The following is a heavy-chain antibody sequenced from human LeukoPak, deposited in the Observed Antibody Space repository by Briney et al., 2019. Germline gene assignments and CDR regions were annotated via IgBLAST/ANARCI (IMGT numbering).Heavy chain of an antibody. D-gene: IGHD3-22*01. V-gene: IGHV1-8*02. CDR1: GYTFTGYY. CDR2: MNPNSGNT. J-gene: IGHJ4*02. CDR3: ARHKYYYDSSGYYFGY. Sequence: ASVKVSCKASGYTFTGYYMHWVRQAPGQGLEWMGWMNPNSGNTGYAQKFQGRVTMTRNTSISTAYMELSSLRSEDTAVYYCARHKYYYDSSGYYFGYWGQGTLVTVSS.